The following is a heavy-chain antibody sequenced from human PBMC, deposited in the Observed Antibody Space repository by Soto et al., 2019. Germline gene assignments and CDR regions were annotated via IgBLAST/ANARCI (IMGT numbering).Heavy chain of an antibody. D-gene: IGHD2-21*02. V-gene: IGHV1-3*05. CDR2: INAGNDNT. CDR1: GYTFTSYA. Sequence: QVQLLQSGAEEKKPGASVKVSCKASGYTFTSYAMHWVRQAPGQRLEWMGWINAGNDNTKYSQKFQGRVTITRDTSASTAYMELSSLRSEDTAVYYCTRSIVVVTALDYWGQGTLVTVSS. J-gene: IGHJ4*02. CDR3: TRSIVVVTALDY.